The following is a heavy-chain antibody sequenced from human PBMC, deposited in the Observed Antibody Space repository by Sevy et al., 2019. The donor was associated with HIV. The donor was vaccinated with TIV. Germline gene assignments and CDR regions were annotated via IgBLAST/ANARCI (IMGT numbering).Heavy chain of an antibody. D-gene: IGHD3-10*01. CDR1: GGSISSYY. Sequence: SETLSLTCTVSGGSISSYYWSWIRQPPGKGLEWIGYIYYSGSTNYNPSLKSRVTISVDTSKNQFSLKLSSVTAADTAVYYCARGRRWFGGLNGGLGFDPWGQGTLVTVSS. CDR2: IYYSGST. J-gene: IGHJ5*02. V-gene: IGHV4-59*13. CDR3: ARGRRWFGGLNGGLGFDP.